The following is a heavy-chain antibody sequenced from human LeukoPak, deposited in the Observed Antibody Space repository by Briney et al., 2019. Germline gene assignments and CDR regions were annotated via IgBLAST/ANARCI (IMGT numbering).Heavy chain of an antibody. D-gene: IGHD3-3*01. J-gene: IGHJ4*02. CDR1: GFTFSGSA. V-gene: IGHV3-30*02. CDR3: AKDPSITIYSRGAYYFDY. Sequence: PGGSLRLSCAASGFTFSGSAMHWVRQAPGKGLEWVAFIRYDGSNKYYADSVKGRFTISRDNSKNTLYLQMNSLRAEDTAVYYCAKDPSITIYSRGAYYFDYWGQGTLVTVSS. CDR2: IRYDGSNK.